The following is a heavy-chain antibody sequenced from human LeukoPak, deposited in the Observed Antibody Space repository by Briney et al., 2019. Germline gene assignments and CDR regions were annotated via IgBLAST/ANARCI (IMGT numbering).Heavy chain of an antibody. CDR2: INAGNGDT. J-gene: IGHJ4*02. V-gene: IGHV1-3*01. CDR3: ARAYLQLERLDY. Sequence: ASVKVSCKASGYSFISYAMHWVRQAPGQRLEWMGWINAGNGDTKYSQKFQGRVTFTRDTSASTAYMELSSLKFEDTAVYYCARAYLQLERLDYWGQGTLVTVSS. CDR1: GYSFISYA. D-gene: IGHD1-1*01.